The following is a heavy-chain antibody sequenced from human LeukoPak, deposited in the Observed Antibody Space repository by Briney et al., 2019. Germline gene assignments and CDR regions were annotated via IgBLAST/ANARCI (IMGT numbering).Heavy chain of an antibody. CDR3: ARDRTSAHNPYCGGDCYSDAFDI. D-gene: IGHD2-21*02. V-gene: IGHV3-66*01. Sequence: PGGSLRLSCAASGFTVSSNYMSWVRQAPGKGLEWVSLIYSGGNTYYADSVKGRFTISRDDSKNTLYLQMNSLRAEDTAVYYCARDRTSAHNPYCGGDCYSDAFDIWGQGTLVTVSS. CDR1: GFTVSSNY. CDR2: IYSGGNT. J-gene: IGHJ3*02.